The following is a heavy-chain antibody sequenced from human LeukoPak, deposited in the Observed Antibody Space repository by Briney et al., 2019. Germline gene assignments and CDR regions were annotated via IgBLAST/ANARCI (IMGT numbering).Heavy chain of an antibody. CDR3: APRSHYYDSSGYYYAFDY. V-gene: IGHV1-24*01. Sequence: ASVKVSCKVSGYTLTELSMHWVRQAPGKGLEWMGGFDPEDGETIYAQKLQGRVTMTEDTSTDTAYTELSSLRSEDTAVYYCAPRSHYYDSSGYYYAFDYWGQGTLVTVSS. CDR2: FDPEDGET. CDR1: GYTLTELS. J-gene: IGHJ4*02. D-gene: IGHD3-22*01.